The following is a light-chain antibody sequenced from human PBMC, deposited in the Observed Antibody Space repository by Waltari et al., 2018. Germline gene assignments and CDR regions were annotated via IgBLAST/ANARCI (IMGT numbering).Light chain of an antibody. CDR1: SSDIGNYNY. CDR3: SSFAGGSSYAGGNNLV. Sequence: QSALTQPPSASGSPGQSVTISCTGTSSDIGNYNYVSWYPQHPGKAPKLMIYEVNKRPAGVPDLFSGSKSDNTASLTVSGLQAEDEAEYYCSSFAGGSSYAGGNNLVFGGGTKLTVL. V-gene: IGLV2-8*01. CDR2: EVN. J-gene: IGLJ3*02.